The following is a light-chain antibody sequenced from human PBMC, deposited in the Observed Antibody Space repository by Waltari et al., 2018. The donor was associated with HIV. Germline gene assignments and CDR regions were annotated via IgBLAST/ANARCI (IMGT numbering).Light chain of an antibody. Sequence: QSVLTQPPSVSGAPGQRVTLPCPGTSPNTGAGDDVTWSQQLPGTAPKLLIYANIHRPSGVPDRFSVSKSATSASLAITGLQAEDEADYFCQSYDSSLSAYVVFGGGTKLTVL. V-gene: IGLV1-40*01. CDR2: ANI. CDR3: QSYDSSLSAYVV. J-gene: IGLJ2*01. CDR1: SPNTGAGDD.